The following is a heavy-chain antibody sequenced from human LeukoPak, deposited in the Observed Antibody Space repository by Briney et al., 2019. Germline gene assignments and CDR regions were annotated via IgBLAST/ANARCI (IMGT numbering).Heavy chain of an antibody. Sequence: ASVKVSCKASGYTFTSYGISWVRQAPGQGLEWMGWISAYNGNTNYAQKLQGRVTMTTDTSTSTAYMELRSLRSDDTAVYYCARDCSYYSNYGWYYYYYMDVWGKGITVTVSS. V-gene: IGHV1-18*01. J-gene: IGHJ6*03. CDR1: GYTFTSYG. D-gene: IGHD4-11*01. CDR2: ISAYNGNT. CDR3: ARDCSYYSNYGWYYYYYMDV.